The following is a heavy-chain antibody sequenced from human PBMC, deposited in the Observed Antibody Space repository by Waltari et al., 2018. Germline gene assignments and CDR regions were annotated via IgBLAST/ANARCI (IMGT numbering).Heavy chain of an antibody. CDR3: ARGIAAAGATNWFDP. V-gene: IGHV4-39*01. CDR1: GGSISSSSYY. D-gene: IGHD6-13*01. CDR2: IYYSGST. J-gene: IGHJ5*02. Sequence: QLQLQESGPGLVKPSATLSLTCTVSGGSISSSSYYWCWLRQPPGKGLEWIGSIYYSGSTYYNPSLKSRVTISVDTSKNQFSLKLSSVTAADTAVYYCARGIAAAGATNWFDPWGQGTLVTVSS.